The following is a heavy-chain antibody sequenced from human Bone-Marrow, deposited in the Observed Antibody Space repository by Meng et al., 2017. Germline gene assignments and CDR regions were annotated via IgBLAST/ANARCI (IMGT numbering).Heavy chain of an antibody. CDR3: ARLNLGAPFDP. D-gene: IGHD3-16*01. J-gene: IGHJ5*02. V-gene: IGHV4-39*01. Sequence: QLQLQESGPGLVKPSETLSLTCTSSVGYIRSSGYYWGWVRQPPGKQLEFIGSFFYGRGAYYNPSLQSRVTISVDTSTNQLSLKVISVTAADTAVYYCARLNLGAPFDPWGQGTLVTVSS. CDR2: FFYGRGA. CDR1: VGYIRSSGYY.